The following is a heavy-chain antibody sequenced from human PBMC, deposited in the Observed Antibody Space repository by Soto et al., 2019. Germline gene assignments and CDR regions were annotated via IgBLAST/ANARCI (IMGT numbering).Heavy chain of an antibody. V-gene: IGHV1-8*01. CDR2: MNPNSGNT. D-gene: IGHD3-3*01. CDR3: ARDHYDFIGTNMDV. CDR1: GYTFTSYD. Sequence: ASVKVSCKASGYTFTSYDINWVRQATGQGLEWMGWMNPNSGNTGYAQKFQGRVTMTRNTSISTAYMELSSLRSEDTAVYYCARDHYDFIGTNMDVWGKGTTVTVSS. J-gene: IGHJ6*03.